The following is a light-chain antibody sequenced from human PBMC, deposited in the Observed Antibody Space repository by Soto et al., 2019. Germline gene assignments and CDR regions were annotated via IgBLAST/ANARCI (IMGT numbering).Light chain of an antibody. Sequence: IQLTQSPSSLSASVGGRVTISCRASQGIANFLAWYQQKPGKAPNLLIYAASTLQSGVPSRFSGSGSGTDFTLTISSLQPEDFATYYCQQLNIFPIPFGPGTKVDIK. CDR3: QQLNIFPIP. J-gene: IGKJ3*01. V-gene: IGKV1-9*01. CDR1: QGIANF. CDR2: AAS.